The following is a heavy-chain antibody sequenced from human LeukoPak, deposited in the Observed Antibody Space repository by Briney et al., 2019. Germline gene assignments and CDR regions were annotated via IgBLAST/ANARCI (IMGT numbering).Heavy chain of an antibody. D-gene: IGHD5-12*01. CDR2: INQSAST. CDR1: GGSFSGYY. J-gene: IGHJ4*02. Sequence: SETLSLTCAVYGGSFSGYYWSWIRQPPGKGLEWIGEINQSASTYYNPSLKSRVTISVDTSKNQFSLKLGSVTAADTAVYYCARVAYSGYDLFDYWGQGTLVTVSS. V-gene: IGHV4-34*01. CDR3: ARVAYSGYDLFDY.